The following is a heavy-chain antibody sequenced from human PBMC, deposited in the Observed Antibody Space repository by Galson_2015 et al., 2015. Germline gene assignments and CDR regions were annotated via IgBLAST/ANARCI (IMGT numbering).Heavy chain of an antibody. V-gene: IGHV3-21*01. Sequence: IYYADSVKGRFTISRDNAKNSLYLQMNSLRAEDTAVYYCAKDPVLGGATRIHGFDYWGQGTLVTVSS. J-gene: IGHJ4*02. CDR2: I. CDR3: AKDPVLGGATRIHGFDY. D-gene: IGHD5-18*01.